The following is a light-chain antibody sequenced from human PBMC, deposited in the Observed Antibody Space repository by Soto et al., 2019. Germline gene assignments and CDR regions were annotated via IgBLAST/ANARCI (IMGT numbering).Light chain of an antibody. V-gene: IGKV1-39*01. CDR1: QSIGRN. J-gene: IGKJ1*01. CDR2: TSS. Sequence: DIQMTQSPASLSASVGDRVTISCRASQSIGRNLNWYQQKPGKAPKLLIFTSSSLQSGVPSRFSGSGSGTDFIFTISNLQPEDCATYFCQQSYSTPPTFGQGTKVEIK. CDR3: QQSYSTPPT.